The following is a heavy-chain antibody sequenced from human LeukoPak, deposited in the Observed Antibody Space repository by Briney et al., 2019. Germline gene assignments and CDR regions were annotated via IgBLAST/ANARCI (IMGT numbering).Heavy chain of an antibody. J-gene: IGHJ4*02. CDR2: ISSSSSTI. CDR3: ASHDSEGYFDY. CDR1: GFTFSSYW. Sequence: GGSLRLSCAASGFTFSSYWMHWVRQAPGKGLEWVSYISSSSSTIYYADSVKGRFTISRDNAKNSLYLQMNSLRAEDTAVYYCASHDSEGYFDYWGQGTLVTVSS. V-gene: IGHV3-48*01. D-gene: IGHD3-22*01.